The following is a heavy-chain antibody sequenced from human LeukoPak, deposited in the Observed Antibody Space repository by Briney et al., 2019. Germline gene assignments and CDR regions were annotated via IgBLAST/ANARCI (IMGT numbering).Heavy chain of an antibody. CDR2: INPNSGGT. Sequence: ASVKVSCKASGYTFTGYYMHWVRQAPGQGLEWMGWINPNSGGTNYAQKFQGRVTVTRDTSTSTAYLELSGLRDDDTAVYYCARVAYCTKGVCINFDLWGQGTLVTVSS. CDR3: ARVAYCTKGVCINFDL. CDR1: GYTFTGYY. V-gene: IGHV1-2*02. J-gene: IGHJ4*02. D-gene: IGHD2-8*01.